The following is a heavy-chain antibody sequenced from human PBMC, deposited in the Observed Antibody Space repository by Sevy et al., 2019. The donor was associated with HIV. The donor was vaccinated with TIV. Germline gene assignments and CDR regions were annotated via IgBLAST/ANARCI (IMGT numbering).Heavy chain of an antibody. V-gene: IGHV3-53*01. D-gene: IGHD3-16*01. CDR2: IYSGGGT. CDR1: GFTVSSNY. J-gene: IGHJ3*02. Sequence: GGCLRLSCAVSGFTVSSNYMSWVRQAPGNGPEWLSIIYSGGGTYYADSVKGRFTISRDNSKNTLYLEMNSLRADDTGVSYCAGAWGRWLQPDAFDIWGQGTMVTVSS. CDR3: AGAWGRWLQPDAFDI.